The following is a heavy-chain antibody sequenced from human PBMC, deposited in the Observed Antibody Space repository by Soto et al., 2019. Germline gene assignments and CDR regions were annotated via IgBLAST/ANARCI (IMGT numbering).Heavy chain of an antibody. J-gene: IGHJ4*02. Sequence: SVKVSCKASGYTFTSYAISWVRQAPGQGLEWMGGIIPIFGTANYAQKFQGRVTITADESTSTAYMELSSLRSEDTAVYYCARDRSIAAAAGYFDYWGQGTLVTVS. CDR3: ARDRSIAAAAGYFDY. CDR2: IIPIFGTA. V-gene: IGHV1-69*13. D-gene: IGHD6-13*01. CDR1: GYTFTSYA.